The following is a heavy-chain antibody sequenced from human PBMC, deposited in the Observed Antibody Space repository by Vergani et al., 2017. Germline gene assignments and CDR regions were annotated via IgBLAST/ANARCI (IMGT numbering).Heavy chain of an antibody. Sequence: EVQLLESGGGLVQPGGSLRLSCAASGFTFSSYAMSWVRQAPGKGLEWVSSISSSSSYIYYADSVKGRFTISRDNAKNSLYLQMNSLRAEDTAVYYCARATRLSQFDYWGQGTLVTVSS. CDR1: GFTFSSYA. V-gene: IGHV3-21*01. CDR2: ISSSSSYI. J-gene: IGHJ4*02. CDR3: ARATRLSQFDY. D-gene: IGHD2/OR15-2a*01.